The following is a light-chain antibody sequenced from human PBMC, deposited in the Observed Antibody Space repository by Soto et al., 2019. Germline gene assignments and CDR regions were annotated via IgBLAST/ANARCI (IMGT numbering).Light chain of an antibody. Sequence: ILLPQSPGTLSLSPGERATLSCRASQSVSSDLAWYQQKPGQAPRLLIYGASTRATDIPATFSGSGSGTEFTLTISSLQSEDFAVYYCQQYNNWPPVTFGGGTEV. CDR1: QSVSSD. V-gene: IGKV3-15*01. CDR3: QQYNNWPPVT. J-gene: IGKJ4*01. CDR2: GAS.